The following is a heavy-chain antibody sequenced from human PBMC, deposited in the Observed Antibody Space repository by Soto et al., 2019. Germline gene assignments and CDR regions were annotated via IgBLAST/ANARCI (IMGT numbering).Heavy chain of an antibody. CDR1: GGTFSSYA. J-gene: IGHJ6*02. V-gene: IGHV1-69*01. Sequence: QVQLVQSGAEVKKPGSSVKVSCKASGGTFSSYAISWVRQAPGQGLEWMGGIIPIFGTANYAQKFQGRVTITADESTSTAYMELSGLRSEDTAVYYCARVGTAMVYYYYGMDVWGQGTTVTVSS. CDR2: IIPIFGTA. D-gene: IGHD5-18*01. CDR3: ARVGTAMVYYYYGMDV.